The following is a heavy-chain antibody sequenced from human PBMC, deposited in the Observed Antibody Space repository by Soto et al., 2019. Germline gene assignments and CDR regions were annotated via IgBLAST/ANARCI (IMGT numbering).Heavy chain of an antibody. D-gene: IGHD3-22*01. Sequence: PSETLSLTCTVSDGSISNFYWSWIRQPPGKGLEWIGYISSSGNTNYNPSLKSRVSISVDTSKNQFSLNLTSVTAADTAVYYCARAPMVLTRYYFDSCGQGTPVTVYS. V-gene: IGHV4-59*01. CDR3: ARAPMVLTRYYFDS. CDR1: DGSISNFY. J-gene: IGHJ4*02. CDR2: ISSSGNT.